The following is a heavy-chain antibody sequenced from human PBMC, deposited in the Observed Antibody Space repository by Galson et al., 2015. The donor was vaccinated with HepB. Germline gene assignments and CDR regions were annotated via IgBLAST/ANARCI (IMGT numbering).Heavy chain of an antibody. V-gene: IGHV3-74*01. CDR3: ARGYYDFWSGYYTAYDAFDI. CDR1: GFTFSSYW. J-gene: IGHJ3*02. CDR2: INSDGSST. Sequence: SLRLSCAASGFTFSSYWMHWVRQAPGKGLVWVSRINSDGSSTSYADSVKGRFTISRDNAKNTLYLQMNSLRAEDTAVYYCARGYYDFWSGYYTAYDAFDIWGQGTMVTVSS. D-gene: IGHD3-3*01.